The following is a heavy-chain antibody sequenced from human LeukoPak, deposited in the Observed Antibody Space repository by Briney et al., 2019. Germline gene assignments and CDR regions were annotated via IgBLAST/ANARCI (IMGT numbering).Heavy chain of an antibody. Sequence: SETLSLTCTVSGGSISSHYWSWIRQPPGKGLEWIGYIYHSGSPNSGTTDYNPSLKSRVTISVDTSKNQFSLKLSSVTAADTAMYYCARHGGATFDYWGQGTLVTVSS. J-gene: IGHJ4*02. CDR1: GGSISSHY. V-gene: IGHV4-59*08. CDR2: IYHSGSPNSGTT. CDR3: ARHGGATFDY. D-gene: IGHD2-15*01.